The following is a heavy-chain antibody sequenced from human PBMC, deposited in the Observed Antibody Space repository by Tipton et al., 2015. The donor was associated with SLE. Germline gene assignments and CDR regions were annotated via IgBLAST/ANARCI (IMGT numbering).Heavy chain of an antibody. V-gene: IGHV4-59*02. CDR3: ARRSVQEAFDI. D-gene: IGHD1-1*01. J-gene: IGHJ3*02. CDR1: GGSVSRHS. CDR2: LDYTGST. Sequence: TLSLTCTVSGGSVSRHSWNWIRQPPGKGLQWIGYLDYTGSTNYSPSLKRRVTMSIDTSKNQFSLRLSSVTAADTAVYYCARRSVQEAFDIWGQGTMVTVSS.